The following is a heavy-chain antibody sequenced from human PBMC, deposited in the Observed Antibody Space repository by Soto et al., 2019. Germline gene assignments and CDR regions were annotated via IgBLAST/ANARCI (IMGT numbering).Heavy chain of an antibody. CDR3: ARDPAP. J-gene: IGHJ5*02. CDR2: TYYSVST. V-gene: IGHV4-39*07. Sequence: SETLSLTCTVSGGSISSSSFHWGWIRQPPGKGLEWIGSTYYSVSTYYNPSLKSRVTISVDTSKNQFSLKLTSVTAADTAVYYCARDPAPWGQGTLVTVSS. CDR1: GGSISSSSFH.